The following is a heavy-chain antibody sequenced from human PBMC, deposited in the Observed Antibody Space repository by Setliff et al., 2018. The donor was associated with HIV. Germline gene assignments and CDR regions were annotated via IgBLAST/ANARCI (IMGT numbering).Heavy chain of an antibody. J-gene: IGHJ4*02. CDR3: ARVPGRDYFDTSGDFDY. V-gene: IGHV4-39*07. Sequence: LSLTCTVSGGSISSSHDFWNWIRQPPGKGLEWIGAISYGGITYYNPSLTSRVTISVDTSKNQFSLKVTSVTAADTAVYYCARVPGRDYFDTSGDFDYWGLGTLVTVSS. CDR1: GGSISSSHDF. CDR2: ISYGGIT. D-gene: IGHD3-22*01.